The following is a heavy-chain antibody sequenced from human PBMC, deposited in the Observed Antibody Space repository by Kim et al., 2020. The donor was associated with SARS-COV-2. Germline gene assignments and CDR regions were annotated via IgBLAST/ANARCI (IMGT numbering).Heavy chain of an antibody. CDR3: TTDDLRYCSSTSCYDLFDY. CDR1: GFTFINAW. D-gene: IGHD2-2*01. Sequence: GGSLRLSCAASGFTFINAWMSWVRQAPGKGLEWVGRIKSKTDGGKTDYAAPVKGRFTISRDDSKNTLYLQMNSLKTEDTAVYYCTTDDLRYCSSTSCYDLFDYWGQGTLVTVSS. CDR2: IKSKTDGGKT. J-gene: IGHJ4*02. V-gene: IGHV3-15*01.